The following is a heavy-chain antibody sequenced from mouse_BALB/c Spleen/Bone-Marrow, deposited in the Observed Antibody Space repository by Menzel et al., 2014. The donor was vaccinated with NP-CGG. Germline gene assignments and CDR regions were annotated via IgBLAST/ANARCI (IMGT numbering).Heavy chain of an antibody. CDR3: TRSGFYGYGSYFDV. V-gene: IGHV1S81*02. D-gene: IGHD1-2*01. CDR1: GYTFTNYY. CDR2: INPSNGVT. Sequence: VQLQQSGAELVKPGASVKLSCKVSGYTFTNYYVYWVKQRPGQGLEWIGEINPSNGVTNFNEKSMSKATLTVDSSSSTAYMHLSSLTSEDSAVYYCTRSGFYGYGSYFDVWGAGTTVTVSS. J-gene: IGHJ1*01.